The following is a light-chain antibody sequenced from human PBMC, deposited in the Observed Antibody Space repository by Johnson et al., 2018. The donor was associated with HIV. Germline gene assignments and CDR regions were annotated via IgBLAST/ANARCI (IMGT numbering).Light chain of an antibody. J-gene: IGLJ1*01. CDR3: GTWDSSLIVYV. CDR1: SSNIGNNY. V-gene: IGLV1-51*01. CDR2: DNN. Sequence: QSVLTQPPSVSAAPGQKVTISCSGSSSNIGNNYVSWHQQLPGTAPKLLIYDNNNRSSGIPSRISGSKSGTSATLGITRLQTGDEADYYCGTWDSSLIVYVFGTGTKVTVL.